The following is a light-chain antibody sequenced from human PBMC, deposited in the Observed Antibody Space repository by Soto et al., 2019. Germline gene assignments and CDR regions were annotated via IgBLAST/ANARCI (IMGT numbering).Light chain of an antibody. V-gene: IGLV2-14*01. CDR3: SSYTSDSTLI. CDR1: SSDLGAYNY. CDR2: EVS. Sequence: QSVLTQPASVSGSPGQSITISCTGTSSDLGAYNYVSWYQQLPGKAPKLMIYEVSDRPSGVSSRFSGSKSDNTASLTISGLQTEDEADYYCSSYTSDSTLIFGTWPKVTVL. J-gene: IGLJ1*01.